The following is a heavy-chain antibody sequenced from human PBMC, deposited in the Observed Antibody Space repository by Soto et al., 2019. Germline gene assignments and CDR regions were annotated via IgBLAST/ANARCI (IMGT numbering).Heavy chain of an antibody. CDR2: ISSKGENT. CDR3: VKDRAIDH. J-gene: IGHJ4*02. D-gene: IGHD5-12*01. CDR1: GFTVTSQA. V-gene: IGHV3-64D*08. Sequence: GSLRLSCSVSGFTVTSQAMHWVRQAPGKGLSYVSSISSKGENTYNADSVKGRFTISRDTSKNTLYLQMSSLRVEDTALYYCVKDRAIDHWGQGTLVTVSS.